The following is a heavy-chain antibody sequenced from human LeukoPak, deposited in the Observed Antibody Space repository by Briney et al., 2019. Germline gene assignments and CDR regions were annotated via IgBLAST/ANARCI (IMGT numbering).Heavy chain of an antibody. V-gene: IGHV4-34*01. CDR3: AREADSSGYFGDAFDI. CDR1: GGSFSCYY. Sequence: SETLSLTCAVYGGSFSCYYWSWIRQPPGKGREWIGEINHSGSTNYNPSLKSRVTISVDTSKNQFSLKLSSVTAADTAVYYCAREADSSGYFGDAFDIWGQGTMVTVSS. CDR2: INHSGST. J-gene: IGHJ3*02. D-gene: IGHD3-22*01.